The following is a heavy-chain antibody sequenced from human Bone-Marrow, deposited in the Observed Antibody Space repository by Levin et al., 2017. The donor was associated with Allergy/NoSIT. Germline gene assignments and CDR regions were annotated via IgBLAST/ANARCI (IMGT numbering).Heavy chain of an antibody. CDR2: INWNGASI. CDR1: GFTFDDYG. D-gene: IGHD3-10*01. Sequence: PGESLKISCAASGFTFDDYGINWVRLAPGKGLEWVSGINWNGASIGYGDSVKGRFTISRDKYRKSVDLQMDNLRAEDSALYFCARDPGITMVRGASGSFFDYWGQGIQVTVTS. CDR3: ARDPGITMVRGASGSFFDY. J-gene: IGHJ4*02. V-gene: IGHV3-20*04.